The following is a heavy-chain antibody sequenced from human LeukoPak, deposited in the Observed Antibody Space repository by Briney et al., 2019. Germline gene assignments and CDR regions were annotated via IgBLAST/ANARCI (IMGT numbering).Heavy chain of an antibody. CDR3: ASYTVVTPWTWFDP. CDR2: FNPSDIST. J-gene: IGHJ5*02. D-gene: IGHD4-23*01. V-gene: IGHV1-46*01. CDR1: GYTFTKYS. Sequence: ASVKVSCKTFGYTFTKYSIHWVRQAPGQRLEWMGEFNPSDISTKYAQKFQGRVTMTWDMSSSTVYMDLNSLRSDDTAVYYCASYTVVTPWTWFDPWGQGTLVTVSS.